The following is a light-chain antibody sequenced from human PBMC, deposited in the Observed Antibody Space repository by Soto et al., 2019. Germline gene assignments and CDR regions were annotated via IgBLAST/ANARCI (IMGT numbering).Light chain of an antibody. J-gene: IGKJ4*01. CDR2: GAS. V-gene: IGKV3-15*01. CDR3: QQYSNWPPVLT. Sequence: EIVMTQSPATLSVSPGXRATLSCRASQSVSNDLAWYQQKPGQAPRLLIYGASTRATDIPARFSGSGSGTEFTLTISSLQSEDFAVYYCQQYSNWPPVLTFGGGTKGDIK. CDR1: QSVSND.